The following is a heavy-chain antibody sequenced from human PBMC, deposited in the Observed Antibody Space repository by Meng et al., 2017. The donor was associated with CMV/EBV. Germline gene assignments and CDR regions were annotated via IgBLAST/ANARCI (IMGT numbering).Heavy chain of an antibody. CDR2: IRYDGSNK. D-gene: IGHD3/OR15-3a*01. V-gene: IGHV3-30*02. CDR1: GFTLSSYG. CDR3: AKDPGLVITYFDY. J-gene: IGHJ4*02. Sequence: GESLNISCAAFGFTLSSYGMHWVRQAPGKGLEWVASIRYDGSNKYYADSVKGRFTISRDNSKNTLYLQMNSLRAEDTAVYYCAKDPGLVITYFDYWGQGTLVTVSS.